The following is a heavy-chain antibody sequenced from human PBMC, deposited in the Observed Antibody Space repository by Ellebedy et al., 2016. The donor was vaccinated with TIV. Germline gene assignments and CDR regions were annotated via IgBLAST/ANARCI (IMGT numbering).Heavy chain of an antibody. V-gene: IGHV4-30-4*01. D-gene: IGHD5-12*01. CDR2: ILYSGIT. Sequence: MPSETLSLTCTVSGGSISSGDYYWSWIRQPPGKGLEWIGYILYSGITYYNPSLKSRVTTSVDTSKNQFSLNLSSVTAADTAVYYCAREVFGYSGYRIFDYWGQGTLVTVSS. J-gene: IGHJ4*02. CDR3: AREVFGYSGYRIFDY. CDR1: GGSISSGDYY.